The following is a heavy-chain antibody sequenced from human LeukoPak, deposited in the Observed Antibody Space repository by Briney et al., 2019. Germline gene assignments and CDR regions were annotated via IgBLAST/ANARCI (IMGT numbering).Heavy chain of an antibody. CDR2: ISSSSSTI. D-gene: IGHD3-9*01. CDR3: AKGDSDDILTGYYGAYYFDY. CDR1: GFTFSSYS. Sequence: GSLRLSCAASGFTFSSYSMNWVRQAPGKGLEWVLYISSSSSTIYYADSVKGRFTISRDNSKNTLYLQMNSLRAEDTAVYYCAKGDSDDILTGYYGAYYFDYWGQGTLVTVSS. J-gene: IGHJ4*02. V-gene: IGHV3-48*01.